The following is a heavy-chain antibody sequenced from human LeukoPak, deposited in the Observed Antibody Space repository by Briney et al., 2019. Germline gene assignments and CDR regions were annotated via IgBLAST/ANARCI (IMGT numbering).Heavy chain of an antibody. CDR3: ARDRPKNIAAAGPPNYYFDY. J-gene: IGHJ4*02. D-gene: IGHD6-13*01. V-gene: IGHV1-46*01. CDR1: GYTFTSYY. Sequence: ASVKVSCKASGYTFTSYYMHWVRQAPGQGLEWMGIINPSGGSTSYAQKFQGRVTMTRDTSTSTVYMELSSLRSEDTAVYYCARDRPKNIAAAGPPNYYFDYWGQGTLVTVSS. CDR2: INPSGGST.